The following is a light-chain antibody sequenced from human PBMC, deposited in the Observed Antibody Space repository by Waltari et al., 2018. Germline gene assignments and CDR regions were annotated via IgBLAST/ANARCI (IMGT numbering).Light chain of an antibody. Sequence: QSALTQPASVSGSPGQPITISCTGTSSDVGTYDYVSWYQQHPGKAPKLMIYDVTKRPPGIANRFAGSKAGNTASRIISGLQAEDDADYYCSSYTTSSTVYVFGPGTKVTVL. J-gene: IGLJ1*01. V-gene: IGLV2-14*03. CDR1: SSDVGTYDY. CDR3: SSYTTSSTVYV. CDR2: DVT.